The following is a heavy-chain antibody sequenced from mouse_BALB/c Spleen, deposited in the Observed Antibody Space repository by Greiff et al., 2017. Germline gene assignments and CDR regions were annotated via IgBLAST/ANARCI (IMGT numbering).Heavy chain of an antibody. CDR3: ARRYYGNTDWYFDV. Sequence: QVQLLQSGPGLVAPSQSLSITCPVSGFSLTSYGVNWVRQPPGKGLEWLGVIWAGGSTNYNSALMSRLSISKVNSKSQVFLKMNKLQTDDTAMYYSARRYYGNTDWYFDVWGAGTTGTVTS. V-gene: IGHV2-9*02. J-gene: IGHJ1*01. CDR1: GFSLTSYG. CDR2: IWAGGST. D-gene: IGHD2-1*01.